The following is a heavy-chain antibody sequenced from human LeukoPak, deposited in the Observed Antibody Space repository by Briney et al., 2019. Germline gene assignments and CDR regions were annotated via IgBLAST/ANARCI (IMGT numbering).Heavy chain of an antibody. D-gene: IGHD5-18*01. Sequence: GGTLRLSCAASGFTFSSYGMHWVRQAPGKGLEWVAFIPYDGSNKYYADSVKGRFTISRDNAKNSLYLQMNSLRAEDTAVYYCARERTSRQGYSYGYEDYWGQGTLVTVSS. V-gene: IGHV3-30*02. J-gene: IGHJ4*02. CDR3: ARERTSRQGYSYGYEDY. CDR1: GFTFSSYG. CDR2: IPYDGSNK.